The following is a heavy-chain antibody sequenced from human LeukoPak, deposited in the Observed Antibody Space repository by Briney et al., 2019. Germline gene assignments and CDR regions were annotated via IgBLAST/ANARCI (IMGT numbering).Heavy chain of an antibody. J-gene: IGHJ4*02. CDR2: INPNSGGT. CDR1: GYTFTGYY. Sequence: GASVKVSCKASGYTFTGYYMHWVRQAPGQGLEWMGWINPNSGGTNYAQKFQGRVTMTRDTSISTAYMELSRLRSDDTAVYYCARARWELGRELVRFDYWGQGTLVTVSS. V-gene: IGHV1-2*02. D-gene: IGHD1-26*01. CDR3: ARARWELGRELVRFDY.